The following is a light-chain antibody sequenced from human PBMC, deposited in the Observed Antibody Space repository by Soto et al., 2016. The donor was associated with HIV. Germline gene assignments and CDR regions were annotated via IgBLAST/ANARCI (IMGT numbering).Light chain of an antibody. V-gene: IGKV1-5*03. J-gene: IGKJ1*01. Sequence: DIQMTQSPSTLSASVGDRVTITCRASQSISSWMAWYQQKPGKAPKLLIYKASSLESGVPSRFSGSGSGTDFTLTLSSVQPDDVGTYYCQQYNNVPRTFGQGTKLEMK. CDR2: KAS. CDR3: QQYNNVPRT. CDR1: QSISSW.